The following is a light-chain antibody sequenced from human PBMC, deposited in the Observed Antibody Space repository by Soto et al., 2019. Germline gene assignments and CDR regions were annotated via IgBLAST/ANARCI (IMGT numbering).Light chain of an antibody. J-gene: IGKJ2*01. CDR1: QTISNW. CDR2: DAS. Sequence: DIQMTQSPSTLSASVGDRVTITCRASQTISNWLAWYQQKPGKAPKLLIYDASSLKSGVPSRFSGSGSGTEFTLTRSSLQPDDFATYYCQHYKNFPHTFGQGTKLEIK. CDR3: QHYKNFPHT. V-gene: IGKV1-5*01.